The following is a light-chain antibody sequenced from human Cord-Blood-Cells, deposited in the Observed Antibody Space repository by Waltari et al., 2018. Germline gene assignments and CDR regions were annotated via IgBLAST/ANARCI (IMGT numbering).Light chain of an antibody. CDR3: QQSYSTPPWT. Sequence: LSASVGDRVTITCRASQSISSYLNWYQQKPGKAPKLLIYAASSLQSGVPSRFSGSGSGTDFTLTISSLQPEDFATYFCQQSYSTPPWTFGQGTKVEIK. J-gene: IGKJ1*01. CDR1: QSISSY. CDR2: AAS. V-gene: IGKV1-39*01.